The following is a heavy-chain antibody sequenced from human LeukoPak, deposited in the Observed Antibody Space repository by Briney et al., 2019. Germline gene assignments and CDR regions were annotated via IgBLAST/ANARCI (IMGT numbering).Heavy chain of an antibody. CDR1: GGSISSSSYY. Sequence: PSETLSLTCTVSGGSISSSSYYWGWLRQPPGKGLEWIGSIYYSGSTYYNPSLKRRVTISVDTSKNQFSLKLSSVTAADTAVYYCARVTVTEYFDYWGQGTLVTVSS. J-gene: IGHJ4*02. CDR2: IYYSGST. V-gene: IGHV4-39*01. CDR3: ARVTVTEYFDY. D-gene: IGHD4-23*01.